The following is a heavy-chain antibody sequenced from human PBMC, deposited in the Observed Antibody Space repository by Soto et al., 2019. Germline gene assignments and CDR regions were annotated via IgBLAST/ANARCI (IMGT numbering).Heavy chain of an antibody. CDR1: GFTFSSYS. CDR2: ISSSSTI. Sequence: GGSMRLSCAASGFTFSSYSMNWVRQAPGKGLEWVSYISSSSTIYYADSVKGRFTISRDNAKNSLYLQMNSLRDEDTAVYYCARDSAHPVGATNVDYWGQGTLVTVSS. J-gene: IGHJ4*02. CDR3: ARDSAHPVGATNVDY. D-gene: IGHD1-26*01. V-gene: IGHV3-48*02.